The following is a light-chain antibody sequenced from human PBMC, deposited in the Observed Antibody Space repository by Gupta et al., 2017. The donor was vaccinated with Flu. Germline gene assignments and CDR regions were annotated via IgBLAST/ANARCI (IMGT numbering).Light chain of an antibody. CDR3: HAWDSFTASV. Sequence: SSELTQPFSVSVALGQTAPITCGGKNIATRNVHWYQQKPGQAPVLIIYRNNNRPSGIPERFSGSKSENTAALTINGAQAGDEADYYCHAWDSFTASVFGGGTKVTVL. CDR2: RNN. J-gene: IGLJ3*02. CDR1: NIATRN. V-gene: IGLV3-9*01.